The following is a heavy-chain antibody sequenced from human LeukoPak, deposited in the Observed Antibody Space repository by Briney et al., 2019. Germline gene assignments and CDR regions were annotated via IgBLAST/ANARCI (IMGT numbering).Heavy chain of an antibody. D-gene: IGHD6-13*01. J-gene: IGHJ4*02. CDR1: GFTFSRYS. Sequence: GGSLRLSCAASGFTFSRYSLNWVRQAPGKGLEWVSSISTNSNYVYYADSVKGRFTISRDNAKNSLYLQMNSLRAEDTAVYYCARGVAAADTDFDYWGQGTLVTVSS. CDR3: ARGVAAADTDFDY. V-gene: IGHV3-21*01. CDR2: ISTNSNYV.